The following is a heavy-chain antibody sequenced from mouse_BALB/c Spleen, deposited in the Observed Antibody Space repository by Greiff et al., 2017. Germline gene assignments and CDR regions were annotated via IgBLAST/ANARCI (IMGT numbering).Heavy chain of an antibody. J-gene: IGHJ2*01. CDR3: TGSLISLDY. V-gene: IGHV1S22*01. CDR1: GYTFTSYW. CDR2: IYPGSGST. Sequence: LQQPGSELVRPGASVKLSCKASGYTFTSYWMHWVKQRHGQGLEWIGNIYPGSGSTNYDEKFKSKGTLTVDTSSNTAYMHLSSLTSEDSAVYYCTGSLISLDYWGQGTTLTGSS.